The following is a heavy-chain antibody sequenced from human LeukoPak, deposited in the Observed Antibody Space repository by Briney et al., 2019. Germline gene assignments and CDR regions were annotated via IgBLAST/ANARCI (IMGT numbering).Heavy chain of an antibody. J-gene: IGHJ6*03. CDR1: EFTFSRYT. D-gene: IGHD6-25*01. CDR2: ISSSSRYI. Sequence: GGSLRLSCAASEFTFSRYTMNWVRQAPGKGLEWVSCISSSSRYIYYADSVKGRFTISRDNAKNSLYLQMNSLRAEDTAVYYCAREAASQYYYYYMDVWGKGTTVTVSS. CDR3: AREAASQYYYYYMDV. V-gene: IGHV3-21*01.